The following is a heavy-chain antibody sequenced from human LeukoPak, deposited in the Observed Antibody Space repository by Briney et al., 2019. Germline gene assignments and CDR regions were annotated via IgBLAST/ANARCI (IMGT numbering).Heavy chain of an antibody. CDR3: ARTHYGSGCHNWFDP. V-gene: IGHV4-61*01. J-gene: IGHJ5*02. Sequence: KPSETLSLTCTVSGGSVSSGSYYWSWIRQPPGKGLEWIGYIYYSGSTNYNPSLKSRVTISVDTSKNQFSLKLSSVTAADTAVYYCARTHYGSGCHNWFDPWGQGTLVTVSS. D-gene: IGHD3-10*01. CDR1: GGSVSSGSYY. CDR2: IYYSGST.